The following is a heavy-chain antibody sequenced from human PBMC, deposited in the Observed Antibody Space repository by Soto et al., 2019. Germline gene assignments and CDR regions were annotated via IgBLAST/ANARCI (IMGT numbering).Heavy chain of an antibody. V-gene: IGHV6-1*01. D-gene: IGHD6-13*01. Sequence: SQTLSLTCAVSGDSVSSNSAVWNWIRQSPSRGLEWLGRTYYRSQWYNDYAVSVKSRITINPDTSKNQLSLQLNSVTPEDTAVYYCVRSSNWSFDSWGQGTLVTSPQ. CDR1: GDSVSSNSAV. CDR2: TYYRSQWYN. CDR3: VRSSNWSFDS. J-gene: IGHJ4*02.